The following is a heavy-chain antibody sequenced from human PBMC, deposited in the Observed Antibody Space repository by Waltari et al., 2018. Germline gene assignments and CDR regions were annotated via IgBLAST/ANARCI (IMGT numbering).Heavy chain of an antibody. CDR1: GGSIPTPRYS. CDR2: PDYSGXA. CDR3: XRRNRVMDAFDX. D-gene: IGHD2-21*01. Sequence: LQESGPXLLXXSQTLSXTCTXPGGSIPTPRYSWGWIRRPPGKGLEWSGTPDYSGXAHYNPALKSXVTISIDTSKNQFSLEMXSVTAADTXIXYCXRRNRVMDAFDXWGQGTXVTVSA. V-gene: IGHV4-39*01. J-gene: IGHJ3*02.